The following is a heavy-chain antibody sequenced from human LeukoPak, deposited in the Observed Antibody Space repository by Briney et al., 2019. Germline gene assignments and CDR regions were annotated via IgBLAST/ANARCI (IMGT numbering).Heavy chain of an antibody. D-gene: IGHD6-13*01. CDR1: GYTFTGYY. CDR2: INPNSGGT. CDR3: ARPPIAAAGVVLFDY. V-gene: IGHV1-2*02. J-gene: IGHJ4*02. Sequence: GASVKVSCKASGYTFTGYYMHWVRQAPGQGLEWMGWINPNSGGTNYAQKFQGRVTMTRDTSISTAYMELSRLRSDDTAVYYCARPPIAAAGVVLFDYWGQGTLVTVSS.